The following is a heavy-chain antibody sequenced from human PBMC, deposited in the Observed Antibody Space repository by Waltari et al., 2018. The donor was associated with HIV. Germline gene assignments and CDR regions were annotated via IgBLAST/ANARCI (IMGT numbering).Heavy chain of an antibody. CDR2: VSLDSSDF. J-gene: IGHJ4*02. V-gene: IGHV3-30*03. CDR3: ARAPTTSLSLIQGF. Sequence: LVESGGDVVQPGRSLRLSCSASGFPFKYYCRHWVRQTPGKGLEWVAFVSLDSSDFYYADSVKGRFTVSRDNSKNTLFLQMDSLKSEDTSLYYCARAPTTSLSLIQGFWGQGTLVTVSS. CDR1: GFPFKYYC.